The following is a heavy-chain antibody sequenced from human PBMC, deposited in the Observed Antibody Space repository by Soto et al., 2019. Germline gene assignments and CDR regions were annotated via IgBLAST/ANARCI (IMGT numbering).Heavy chain of an antibody. V-gene: IGHV1-69*13. D-gene: IGHD3-22*01. CDR1: GGTFSSYA. CDR2: IIPIFGTA. Sequence: ASVKVSCKASGGTFSSYAISWVRQAPGQGLEWMGGIIPIFGTANYAQKFQGRVTITADESTSTAYMELSSLRSEDTAVYYCARSGTYDSSGYVDYWGQGTLVTVSS. J-gene: IGHJ4*02. CDR3: ARSGTYDSSGYVDY.